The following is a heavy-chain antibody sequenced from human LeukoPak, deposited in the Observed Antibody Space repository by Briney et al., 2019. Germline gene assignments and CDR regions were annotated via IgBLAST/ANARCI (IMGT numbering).Heavy chain of an antibody. J-gene: IGHJ2*01. Sequence: PSQTLSLTCAVSGGSISSGGYSWSWIRQPPGKGLEWIGYIYYSGSTNYNPSLKSRVTISVDTSKNQFSLKLSSVTAADTAVYYCAREPALWIAVAGRYFDLWGRGTLVTVSS. D-gene: IGHD6-19*01. CDR2: IYYSGST. V-gene: IGHV4-30-4*07. CDR3: AREPALWIAVAGRYFDL. CDR1: GGSISSGGYS.